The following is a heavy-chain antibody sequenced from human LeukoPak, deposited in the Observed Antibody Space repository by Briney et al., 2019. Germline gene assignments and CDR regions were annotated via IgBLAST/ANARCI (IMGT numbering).Heavy chain of an antibody. V-gene: IGHV3-30*04. Sequence: PGRSLRLSCAASGFTFSNYAMYWVRQAPGKGLEWVAVISYDGSNTYYADSVKGRFTISRDNSKNTLYLQMNSLRTEDTAVYYCARTPAAEDYWGQGTLVTVSS. CDR1: GFTFSNYA. CDR3: ARTPAAEDY. D-gene: IGHD6-13*01. CDR2: ISYDGSNT. J-gene: IGHJ4*02.